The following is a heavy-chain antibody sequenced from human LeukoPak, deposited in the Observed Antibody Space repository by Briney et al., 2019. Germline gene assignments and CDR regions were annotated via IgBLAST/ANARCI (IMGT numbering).Heavy chain of an antibody. Sequence: GGSLRFSCAASGFTFSSYAMHWVRQAPGKGLEWVAVISYDGSNKYYADSVKGRFTISRDNSKNTLYLQMNSLRAEDTAVYYCARDSGVGPCLFCSGFDIWGQGTMVTVSS. CDR3: ARDSGVGPCLFCSGFDI. CDR1: GFTFSSYA. V-gene: IGHV3-30*04. CDR2: ISYDGSNK. J-gene: IGHJ3*02. D-gene: IGHD2-15*01.